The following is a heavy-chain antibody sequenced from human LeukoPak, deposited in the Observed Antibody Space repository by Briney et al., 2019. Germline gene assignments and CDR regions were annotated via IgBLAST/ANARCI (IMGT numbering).Heavy chain of an antibody. J-gene: IGHJ4*02. Sequence: GGSLRLSCAASGFTFSNYSMNWVRQAPGKGLEWVSSISSSSSYIYYADSVKGRFTISRDNAKNSLYLQMNSLRAEDTAVYYCARAQVEMGFDYWGQGTLVTVSS. V-gene: IGHV3-21*01. D-gene: IGHD5-24*01. CDR3: ARAQVEMGFDY. CDR2: ISSSSSYI. CDR1: GFTFSNYS.